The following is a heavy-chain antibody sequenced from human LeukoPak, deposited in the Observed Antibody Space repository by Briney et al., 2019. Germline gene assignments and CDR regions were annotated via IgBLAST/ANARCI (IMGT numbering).Heavy chain of an antibody. J-gene: IGHJ4*02. CDR2: VDPEDGET. D-gene: IGHD3-3*01. V-gene: IGHV1-69-2*01. Sequence: ASVKVSCKVSGYTFTDYYMHWVQQAPGKGLEWMGLVDPEDGETIYAEKFQGRVTITADTSTDTAYMELSSLRSEDTALYYCARASGPRRGEVSSYDFWSGYYVTFDYWGQGTLVTVSS. CDR1: GYTFTDYY. CDR3: ARASGPRRGEVSSYDFWSGYYVTFDY.